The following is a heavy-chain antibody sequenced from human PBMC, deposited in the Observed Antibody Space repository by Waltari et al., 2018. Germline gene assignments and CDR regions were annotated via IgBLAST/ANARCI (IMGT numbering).Heavy chain of an antibody. CDR1: GLPFSNYW. CDR3: ARYPSPNFDY. V-gene: IGHV3-7*01. Sequence: EVQLVESGGGLVQPGGSLRLSCAASGLPFSNYWMSWVRQAPGKGLDWVANIRQDGSETYYVDSVKGRFTISRDNAKNSLYLQMNSLRAEDTAVYYCARYPSPNFDYWGQGTLVTVSS. CDR2: IRQDGSET. J-gene: IGHJ4*02.